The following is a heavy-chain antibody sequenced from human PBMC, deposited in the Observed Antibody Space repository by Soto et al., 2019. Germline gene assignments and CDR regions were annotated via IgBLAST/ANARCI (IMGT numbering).Heavy chain of an antibody. Sequence: GASVKVSCKASGGTFSSYTISWVRQAPGQGLEWMGRIIPILGIANYAQKFQGRVTITADKSASTAYMELSSLRSEDTAVYYCARGTYYYGSGTYYYYMDVWGKGTTVTVSS. CDR2: IIPILGIA. D-gene: IGHD3-10*01. V-gene: IGHV1-69*02. J-gene: IGHJ6*03. CDR1: GGTFSSYT. CDR3: ARGTYYYGSGTYYYYMDV.